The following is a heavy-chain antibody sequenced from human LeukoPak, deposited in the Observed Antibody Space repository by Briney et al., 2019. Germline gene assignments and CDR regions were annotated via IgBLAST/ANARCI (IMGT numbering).Heavy chain of an antibody. CDR3: ARRIESLYYFDY. J-gene: IGHJ4*02. V-gene: IGHV4-61*08. Sequence: SSETLSLTCAVSGGSVSSRGYYWSWIRQPPGKGLEWIAYIYYTGRTNYNPSLKSRVTISLDTSNSQFSLKLSSVTAADTAVCYCARRIESLYYFDYWGQGTLVTVSS. CDR2: IYYTGRT. CDR1: GGSVSSRGYY. D-gene: IGHD2-8*01.